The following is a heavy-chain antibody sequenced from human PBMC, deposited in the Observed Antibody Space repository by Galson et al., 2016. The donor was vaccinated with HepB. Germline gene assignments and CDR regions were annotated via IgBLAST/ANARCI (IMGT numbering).Heavy chain of an antibody. J-gene: IGHJ4*02. CDR2: ISGNNGTT. D-gene: IGHD3-3*01. CDR1: GYTFISYG. Sequence: SVKVSCKASGYTFISYGMSWVRQAPGQGLEWMGWISGNNGTTNNAQKLQGRVTMTADTSTSTAYMELRRLRSDDTAVYYCARNAGTYYDFWRPISTSYYFDYWGQGTL. CDR3: ARNAGTYYDFWRPISTSYYFDY. V-gene: IGHV1-18*04.